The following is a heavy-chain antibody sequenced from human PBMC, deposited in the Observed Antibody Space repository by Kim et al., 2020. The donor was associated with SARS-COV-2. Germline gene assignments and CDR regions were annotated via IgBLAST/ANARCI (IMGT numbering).Heavy chain of an antibody. J-gene: IGHJ4*02. CDR2: ISTSDSNT. CDR1: GFTFNTYE. V-gene: IGHV3-48*03. Sequence: GGSLRLSCAASGFTFNTYEMNWVRQAPGKGLEWVSYISTSDSNTYYADSVKGRFTISRDNSKNSLYLQMNSLRAEDTAVYYCARVYHSSSWCGVDYWGQGTLVTVSS. D-gene: IGHD6-13*01. CDR3: ARVYHSSSWCGVDY.